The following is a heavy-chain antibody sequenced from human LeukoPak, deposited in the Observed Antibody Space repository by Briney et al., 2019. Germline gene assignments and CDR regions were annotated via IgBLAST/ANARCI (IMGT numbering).Heavy chain of an antibody. Sequence: PGGSLRLSCAASGFTFSSYGMHWVRQAPGKGLEWVAVISYDGSNKYYADSVKGRFTISRDNSKNTLYLQMNSLRAEDTAVYYCAKDRRLGLRIVGATKPTPFDYWGQGTLVTVSS. CDR3: AKDRRLGLRIVGATKPTPFDY. D-gene: IGHD1-26*01. V-gene: IGHV3-30*18. CDR1: GFTFSSYG. J-gene: IGHJ4*02. CDR2: ISYDGSNK.